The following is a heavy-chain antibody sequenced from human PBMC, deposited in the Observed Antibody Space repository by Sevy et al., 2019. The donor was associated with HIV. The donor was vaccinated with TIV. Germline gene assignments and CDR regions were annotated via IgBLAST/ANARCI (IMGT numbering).Heavy chain of an antibody. V-gene: IGHV3-7*01. D-gene: IGHD3-16*01. Sequence: GGSLRLSCAASGFTFSSYWMTWVRQAPGKGLEWVGNLKQDGSEKNYVDSGKGRFTISRDNAKNSLYLQMNSLRADDTAVYYCARSHNGGFDYWGQGTLVTVSS. J-gene: IGHJ4*02. CDR3: ARSHNGGFDY. CDR1: GFTFSSYW. CDR2: LKQDGSEK.